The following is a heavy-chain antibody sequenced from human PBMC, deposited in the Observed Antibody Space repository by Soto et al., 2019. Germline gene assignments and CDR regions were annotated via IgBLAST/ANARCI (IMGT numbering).Heavy chain of an antibody. CDR3: ARERDYDFWCGYSHFDY. D-gene: IGHD3-3*01. Sequence: ASVKVSCKASGYTFTSYDINWVRQATGQGLEWMGWMNPNSGNTGYAQKFQGRVTMTRNTSISTAYMELSSLRSEDTAVYYCARERDYDFWCGYSHFDYWGQGTLVTVSS. J-gene: IGHJ4*02. CDR1: GYTFTSYD. V-gene: IGHV1-8*01. CDR2: MNPNSGNT.